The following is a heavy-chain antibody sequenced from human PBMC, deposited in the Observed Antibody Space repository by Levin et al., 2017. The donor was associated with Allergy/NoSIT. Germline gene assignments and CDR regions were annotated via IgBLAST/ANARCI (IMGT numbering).Heavy chain of an antibody. J-gene: IGHJ4*02. Sequence: GGSLRLSCAASGFTFSSYGMHWVRQAPGKGLEWVAVIWYDGSNKYYADSVKGRFTISRDNSKNTLYLQMNSLRAEDTAVYYCARGPREGYWDSGYFDYWGQGTLVTVSS. D-gene: IGHD2-8*02. CDR2: IWYDGSNK. CDR1: GFTFSSYG. V-gene: IGHV3-33*01. CDR3: ARGPREGYWDSGYFDY.